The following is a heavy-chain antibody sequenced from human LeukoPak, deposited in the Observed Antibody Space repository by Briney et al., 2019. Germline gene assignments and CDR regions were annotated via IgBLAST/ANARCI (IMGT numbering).Heavy chain of an antibody. CDR1: GFTFSSYW. CDR2: INSDGSST. J-gene: IGHJ4*02. CDR3: AREAGGRELK. Sequence: GGSLRLSCAASGFTFSSYWMHWVRQVPGKGLVWVSRINSDGSSTSYADSVKGRFTISRDNDKNTLYLQMKSLRAEDTAVYYCAREAGGRELKWGQGTLVTVSS. D-gene: IGHD6-13*01. V-gene: IGHV3-74*01.